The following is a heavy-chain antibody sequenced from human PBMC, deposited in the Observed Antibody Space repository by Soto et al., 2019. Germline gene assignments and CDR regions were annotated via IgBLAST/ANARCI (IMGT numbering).Heavy chain of an antibody. CDR1: GYTFPSYG. Sequence: ASVKVSCKASGYTFPSYGISWVRQAPGQGLEWMGWISAYNGNTNYAQKLQGRVTMTTDTSTSTAYMELRSLRSDDTAVYYCAREQGYYDSSGYYPFDYWGQGTLVTVSS. D-gene: IGHD3-22*01. J-gene: IGHJ4*02. CDR3: AREQGYYDSSGYYPFDY. CDR2: ISAYNGNT. V-gene: IGHV1-18*01.